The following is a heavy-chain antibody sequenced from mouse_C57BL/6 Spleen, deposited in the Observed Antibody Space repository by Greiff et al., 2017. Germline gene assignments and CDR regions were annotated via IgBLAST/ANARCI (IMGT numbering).Heavy chain of an antibody. CDR3: ARSITTVVATDAMDY. CDR2: IDPNSGGT. V-gene: IGHV1-72*01. D-gene: IGHD1-1*01. CDR1: GYTFTSYW. J-gene: IGHJ4*01. Sequence: VQLQQPGAELVKPGAPVKLSCKASGYTFTSYWMHWVKQRPGRGLEWIGRIDPNSGGTKYNEKFKSKATLTVDKPSSTAYMQLSSLTSEDSAVYYCARSITTVVATDAMDYWGQGPQSPSPQ.